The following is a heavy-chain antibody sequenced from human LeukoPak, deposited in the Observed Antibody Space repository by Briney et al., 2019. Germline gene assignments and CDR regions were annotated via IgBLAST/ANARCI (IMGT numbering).Heavy chain of an antibody. CDR3: AKGLLRFLEWSFDP. J-gene: IGHJ5*02. D-gene: IGHD3-3*01. V-gene: IGHV3-30*02. CDR1: GFTFSSYG. CDR2: IRYDGSNK. Sequence: GGSLRLSCAASGFTFSSYGMHWVRQAPGKGLERVAFIRYDGSNKYYADSVKGRFTISRDNSKNTLYLQMNSLRAEDTAVYYCAKGLLRFLEWSFDPWGQGTLVTVSS.